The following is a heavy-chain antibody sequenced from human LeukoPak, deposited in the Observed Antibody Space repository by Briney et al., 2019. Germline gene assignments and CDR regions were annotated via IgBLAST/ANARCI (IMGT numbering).Heavy chain of an antibody. Sequence: GGSLSLSCAASGFTFSSYWMSWVRQAPGKGLEWVANIKEDGSRNHYVDSVKGRFTISRDNAKNSLYLQMSSLRADDTAIYYCARQLSGWYDADPYWGQGTLVTVSS. D-gene: IGHD6-19*01. CDR1: GFTFSSYW. CDR3: ARQLSGWYDADPY. V-gene: IGHV3-7*05. J-gene: IGHJ4*02. CDR2: IKEDGSRN.